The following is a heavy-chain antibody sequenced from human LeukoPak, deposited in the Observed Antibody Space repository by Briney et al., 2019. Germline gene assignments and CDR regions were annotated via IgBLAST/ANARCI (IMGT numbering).Heavy chain of an antibody. CDR2: IYYSGST. V-gene: IGHV4-31*03. CDR3: ARVAAFIAVAAPYYFDY. D-gene: IGHD6-19*01. J-gene: IGHJ4*02. CDR1: GGSISSGGYY. Sequence: PSQTLSLTCTVSGGSISSGGYYWSWIRQHPGKGLEWIGYIYYSGSTYYNPSLKSRVTISVDTSKNQFSLKLSSVTAADTAVYYCARVAAFIAVAAPYYFDYWGQGTLVTVSS.